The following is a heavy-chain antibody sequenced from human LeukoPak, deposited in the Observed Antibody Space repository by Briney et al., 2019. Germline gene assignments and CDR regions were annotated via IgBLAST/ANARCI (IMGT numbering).Heavy chain of an antibody. CDR2: ISTHNGDT. Sequence: GASVKVSRKASGYTFTNYGITWVRQAPGQGLEWMGWISTHNGDTNYAQNLQGRVTMTTDTSTSTAYMELRSLRSDDTAVYYCARGRGSTSRYWGQGTLVTVSS. D-gene: IGHD5-12*01. V-gene: IGHV1-18*01. J-gene: IGHJ4*02. CDR3: ARGRGSTSRY. CDR1: GYTFTNYG.